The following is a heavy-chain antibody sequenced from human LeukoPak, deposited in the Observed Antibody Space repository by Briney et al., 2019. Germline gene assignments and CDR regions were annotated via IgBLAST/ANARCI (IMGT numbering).Heavy chain of an antibody. D-gene: IGHD5-12*01. CDR2: IKEDGSEQ. CDR3: ARGDRGYAESLY. J-gene: IGHJ4*02. V-gene: IGHV3-7*02. CDR1: GXSFRNHW. Sequence: GGSLRLSCAASGXSFRNHWMSWVRQAPGKGLEWVANIKEDGSEQFYVDSVRGRFTISRDNAKSSLFLLMNSLRDEDTAVYYCARGDRGYAESLYWGQGTLVAVSS.